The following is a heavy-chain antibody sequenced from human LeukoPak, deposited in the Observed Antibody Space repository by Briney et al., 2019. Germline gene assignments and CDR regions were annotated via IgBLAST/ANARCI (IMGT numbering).Heavy chain of an antibody. CDR2: ISTYNGNT. CDR1: GYSSTNYG. D-gene: IGHD3-10*01. Sequence: GASVKVSCKASGYSSTNYGISWVRQAPGQGPEWMGWISTYNGNTNYAQKLQDRVTMTTDTSTSTAYMELRSLRSDDTALYYCARGWELSIWGQGTMVTVSS. V-gene: IGHV1-18*01. J-gene: IGHJ3*02. CDR3: ARGWELSI.